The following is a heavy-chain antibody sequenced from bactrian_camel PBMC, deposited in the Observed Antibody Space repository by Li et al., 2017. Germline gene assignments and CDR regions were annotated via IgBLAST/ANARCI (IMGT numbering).Heavy chain of an antibody. CDR1: GVTTSTLC. CDR2: IGSIPGTT. CDR3: AARFEGYCYDPQLSRQYTY. V-gene: IGHV3S26*01. D-gene: IGHD2*01. J-gene: IGHJ4*01. Sequence: HVQLVESGGRSVQAGGSLRLSCAASGVTTSTLCMAWYRQAPGKEREGVAAIGSIPGTTKYLHSVEGRFTISKDSAKNTLYLLMNSLKPEDTGMYYCAARFEGYCYDPQLSRQYTYWGQGTQVTVS.